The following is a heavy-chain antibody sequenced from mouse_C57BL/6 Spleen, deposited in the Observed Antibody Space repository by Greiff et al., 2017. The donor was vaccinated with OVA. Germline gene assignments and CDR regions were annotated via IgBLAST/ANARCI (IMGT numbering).Heavy chain of an antibody. V-gene: IGHV3-6*01. CDR3: ARDTTVVAPYYAMDY. CDR1: GYSITSGYY. D-gene: IGHD1-1*01. J-gene: IGHJ4*01. Sequence: VQLQQSGPGLVKPSQSLSLTCSVTGYSITSGYYWNWIRQFPGNKLEWMGYISYDGSNNYNPSLKNRISITRDTSKNQFFLKLNSVTTEDTATYYCARDTTVVAPYYAMDYWGQGTSVTVSS. CDR2: ISYDGSN.